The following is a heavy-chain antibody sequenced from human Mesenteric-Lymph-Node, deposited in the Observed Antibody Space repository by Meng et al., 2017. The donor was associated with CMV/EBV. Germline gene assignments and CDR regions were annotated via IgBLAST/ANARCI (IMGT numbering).Heavy chain of an antibody. V-gene: IGHV3-21*01. CDR3: ARDIVVVPAASDAFDI. CDR2: ISSSSSYI. CDR1: GFTFSSYS. J-gene: IGHJ3*02. D-gene: IGHD2-2*01. Sequence: GGSLRLSCAASGFTFSSYSMSWVRQAPGKGLEWVSSISSSSSYIYYADSVKGRFTISRDNAKNSLYLQMNSLRAEDTAVYYCARDIVVVPAASDAFDIWGQGTMVTVSS.